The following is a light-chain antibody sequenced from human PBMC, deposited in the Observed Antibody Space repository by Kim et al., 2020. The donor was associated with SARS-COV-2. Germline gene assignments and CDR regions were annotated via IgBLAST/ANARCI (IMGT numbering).Light chain of an antibody. J-gene: IGKJ2*01. Sequence: GDRVTITCRASQSVSDYLAWYQQKPGKAPKLLIYVVSNLQNGVPSRFSGSGSGTEFTLTISSLQPDDFATYYCQQYKGYPYTFGQGTKL. CDR1: QSVSDY. CDR2: VVS. CDR3: QQYKGYPYT. V-gene: IGKV1-5*01.